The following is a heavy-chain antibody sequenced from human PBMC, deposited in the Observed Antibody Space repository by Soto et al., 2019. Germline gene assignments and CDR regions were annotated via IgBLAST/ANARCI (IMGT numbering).Heavy chain of an antibody. V-gene: IGHV4-31*03. Sequence: QVQLQESGPGLVKPSQTLSLTCTVSGSSISSGSYYWSWIRQHPGKGLEWIGYIYHSGSTYYNPSLKSRATISLDASKNQFSLKLSSVTAADTAVYYCARDYMAVVDWGQGTLVTVSS. J-gene: IGHJ4*02. CDR1: GSSISSGSYY. CDR2: IYHSGST. CDR3: ARDYMAVVD. D-gene: IGHD2-15*01.